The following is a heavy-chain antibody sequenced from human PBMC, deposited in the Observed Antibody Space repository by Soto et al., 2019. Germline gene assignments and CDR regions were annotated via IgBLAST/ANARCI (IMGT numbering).Heavy chain of an antibody. D-gene: IGHD3-16*01. CDR1: GFSVSSNY. Sequence: EVQLVETGGGLIQPGGSLRLSCTASGFSVSSNYVSWVRQAPGKGLEWVSVIYTGGSTYYADSVKGRFTLSRDNSKNTVDLQMNSLRAEDTAVYYCARTNYDFRKNYYDGLDVWGQGTTVTVSS. V-gene: IGHV3-53*02. CDR2: IYTGGST. J-gene: IGHJ6*02. CDR3: ARTNYDFRKNYYDGLDV.